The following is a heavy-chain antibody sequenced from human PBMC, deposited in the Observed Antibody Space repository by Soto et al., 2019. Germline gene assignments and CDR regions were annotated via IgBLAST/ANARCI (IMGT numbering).Heavy chain of an antibody. J-gene: IGHJ6*02. Sequence: GGSLRLSCAASGFTFSSYAMSWVRQAPGKGLEWVSAISGSGGSTYYADSRKGRFTISRDNSKNTLYLQMNSLRAEDTAVYYCAKDQNIQLWPRYYYYGMDVWGQGTTVTVSS. CDR2: ISGSGGST. V-gene: IGHV3-23*01. CDR3: AKDQNIQLWPRYYYYGMDV. CDR1: GFTFSSYA. D-gene: IGHD5-18*01.